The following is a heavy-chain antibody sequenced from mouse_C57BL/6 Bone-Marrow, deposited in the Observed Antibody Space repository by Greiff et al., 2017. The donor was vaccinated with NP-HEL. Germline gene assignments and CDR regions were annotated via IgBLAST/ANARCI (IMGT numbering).Heavy chain of an antibody. CDR1: GFTFSDYY. V-gene: IGHV5-16*01. CDR2: INYDGSST. CDR3: ARGWPLYYYAMDY. D-gene: IGHD2-3*01. Sequence: EVQRVESEGGLVQPGSSMKLSCTASGFTFSDYYMAWVRQVPEKGLEWVANINYDGSSTYYLDSLKSRFIISRDNAKNILYLQMSSLKSEDTATYYCARGWPLYYYAMDYWGQGTSVTVSS. J-gene: IGHJ4*01.